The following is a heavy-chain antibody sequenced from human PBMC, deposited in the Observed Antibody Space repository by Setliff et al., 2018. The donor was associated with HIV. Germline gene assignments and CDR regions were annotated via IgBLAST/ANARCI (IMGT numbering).Heavy chain of an antibody. V-gene: IGHV1-18*01. CDR2: ISAYNGNT. CDR3: ARVPLSGWLYFDY. Sequence: GASVKVSCKASGGKASGGTFSSYAISWVRQAPGQGLEWMGWISAYNGNTKCSQKLQGRATMTTDTSTSTAYMELRSLRSDDTAVYYCARVPLSGWLYFDYWGQGTLVTVSS. CDR1: GGTFSSYA. D-gene: IGHD6-19*01. J-gene: IGHJ4*02.